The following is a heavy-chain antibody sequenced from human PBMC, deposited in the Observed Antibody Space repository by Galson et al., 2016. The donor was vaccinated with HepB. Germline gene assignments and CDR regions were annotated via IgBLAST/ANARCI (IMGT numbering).Heavy chain of an antibody. J-gene: IGHJ5*02. D-gene: IGHD3-10*01. CDR2: INPSGGST. Sequence: SVKVSCKASGYTFTSYYMHWVRQAPGQGLEWMGAINPSGGSTSYAKKFQGRVTMTRDTSRTTVYMELNSLRSEDTAVYYCAREVYGSWNYESKSNWFGPWGQGTLVTVSS. V-gene: IGHV1-46*01. CDR1: GYTFTSYY. CDR3: AREVYGSWNYESKSNWFGP.